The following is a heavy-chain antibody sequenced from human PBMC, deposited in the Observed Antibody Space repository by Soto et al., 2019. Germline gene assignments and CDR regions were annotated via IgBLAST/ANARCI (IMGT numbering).Heavy chain of an antibody. CDR2: IRSKAYGGTT. Sequence: GGSLRLSCTASGFTFGDYAMSWVRQAPGKGLEWVGFIRSKAYGGTTEYAASVKGRFTISRDDSKSIAYLQMNSLKTEDTAVYYCTRESWGVATITGSGDYYYYGMDVWGPGTTLTVYS. CDR3: TRESWGVATITGSGDYYYYGMDV. CDR1: GFTFGDYA. D-gene: IGHD5-12*01. J-gene: IGHJ6*02. V-gene: IGHV3-49*04.